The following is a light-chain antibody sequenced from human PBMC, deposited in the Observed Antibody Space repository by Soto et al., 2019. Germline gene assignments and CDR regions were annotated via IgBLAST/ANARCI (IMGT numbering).Light chain of an antibody. CDR3: LQHNSYPLS. Sequence: IHITQSPSTISASVGDRVTITCRASQGISHYLAWFQQRPGQVPKRLIYGASTLQSGVPSRFSGSGSGTEFTLTISSLQPEDFGTYYCLQHNSYPLSFGGGTKVDIK. J-gene: IGKJ4*01. V-gene: IGKV1-17*03. CDR1: QGISHY. CDR2: GAS.